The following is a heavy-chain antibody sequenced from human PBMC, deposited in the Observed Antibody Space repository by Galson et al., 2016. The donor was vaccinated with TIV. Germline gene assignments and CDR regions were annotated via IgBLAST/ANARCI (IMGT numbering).Heavy chain of an antibody. D-gene: IGHD3-16*02. CDR3: ARHPIRLGELSAPDY. CDR1: DFSISSGHF. V-gene: IGHV4-38-2*01. Sequence: LSLTCAVSDFSISSGHFWGWIRQPPGKGLEWIGAIYQTGTTYYNPSLKRRVTISVDMSKNQFSLRLTSVTAAATAFYYCARHPIRLGELSAPDYWGQGTLVTVSS. J-gene: IGHJ4*02. CDR2: IYQTGTT.